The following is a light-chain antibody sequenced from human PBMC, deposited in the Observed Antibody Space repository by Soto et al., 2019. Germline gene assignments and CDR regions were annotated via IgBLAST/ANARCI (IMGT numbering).Light chain of an antibody. V-gene: IGKV3-15*01. J-gene: IGKJ5*01. Sequence: EIVMTQSPATLSVSPGDRATLSCRASQSVTSNLAWYQQKPGQAPRLLIYGASTRAAGIPARFSGSGSGTDFTLTINSLEPEDFAVYYCQQRSNWPITFGQGTRLEIK. CDR3: QQRSNWPIT. CDR1: QSVTSN. CDR2: GAS.